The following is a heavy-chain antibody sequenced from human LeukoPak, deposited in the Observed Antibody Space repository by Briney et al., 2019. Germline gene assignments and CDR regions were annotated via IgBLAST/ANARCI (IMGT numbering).Heavy chain of an antibody. CDR3: ARRPRGVIIKTWFDS. D-gene: IGHD3-10*01. CDR2: INHSGSA. Sequence: SETLSLTCTVSGYSISNGHYLGWIRQPPGKGLEWIGEINHSGSANYNPSLKSRVTILLDTSKNQFSLNLSSVTAADTAVYYCARRPRGVIIKTWFDSWGQGTLVTVSS. J-gene: IGHJ5*01. CDR1: GYSISNGHY. V-gene: IGHV4-38-2*02.